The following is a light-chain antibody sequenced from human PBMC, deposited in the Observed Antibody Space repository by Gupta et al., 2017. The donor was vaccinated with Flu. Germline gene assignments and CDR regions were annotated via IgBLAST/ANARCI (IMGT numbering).Light chain of an antibody. CDR1: TSNIGSNS. V-gene: IGLV1-44*01. Sequence: QSVLIQSPSVSGTPGQRVTISCSGSTSNIGSNSLYWYQQLPGTAPKLLIYTNNQRPSGVPDRFSGSKSGTSGSLAISGLQSADEADYYGAAWDDGLSGYVFGTGTKVTVL. J-gene: IGLJ1*01. CDR3: AAWDDGLSGYV. CDR2: TNN.